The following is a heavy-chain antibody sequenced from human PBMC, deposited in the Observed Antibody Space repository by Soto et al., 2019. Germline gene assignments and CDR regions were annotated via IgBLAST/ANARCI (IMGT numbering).Heavy chain of an antibody. Sequence: GGSLRLSCAASGFTFSSYAMSWVRQVPGKGLEWVSAISGSGVSTYYADSVKGRFTISRDNSKNTLYLQMNSLRAEDTAVYYCVKGKGDYGDYHNVWGKGTTVTVS. CDR2: ISGSGVST. J-gene: IGHJ6*03. CDR1: GFTFSSYA. D-gene: IGHD4-17*01. CDR3: VKGKGDYGDYHNV. V-gene: IGHV3-23*01.